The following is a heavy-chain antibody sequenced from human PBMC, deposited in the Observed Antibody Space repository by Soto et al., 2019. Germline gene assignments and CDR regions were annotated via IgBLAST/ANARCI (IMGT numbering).Heavy chain of an antibody. Sequence: QVHLVQSGAEVKKPGASVRVSCKSSGYTFTTSGISWVRQAPGQGLEWMGWISTDNGNTNYAQHLQGRVSMTTDTSTTTADMDQRSLRSDTTAVYYCARDQGITTFGVYSMYYYGMDVWGQGTTVTVSS. CDR3: ARDQGITTFGVYSMYYYGMDV. CDR1: GYTFTTSG. D-gene: IGHD3-3*01. J-gene: IGHJ6*02. V-gene: IGHV1-18*01. CDR2: ISTDNGNT.